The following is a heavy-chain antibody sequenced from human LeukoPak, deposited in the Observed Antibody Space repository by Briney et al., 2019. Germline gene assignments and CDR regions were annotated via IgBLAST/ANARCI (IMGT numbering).Heavy chain of an antibody. Sequence: SETLSLTCTVSGGSVSSGSYYWSWIRQPPGKGLEWIGYIYYSGSTNYSPSLKSRVTISVDTSKNQFSLKLSSVTAADTAVYYCARVDCSSTSCYTPQYYFDYRGQGTLVTVSS. CDR2: IYYSGST. D-gene: IGHD2-2*02. CDR3: ARVDCSSTSCYTPQYYFDY. V-gene: IGHV4-61*01. CDR1: GGSVSSGSYY. J-gene: IGHJ4*02.